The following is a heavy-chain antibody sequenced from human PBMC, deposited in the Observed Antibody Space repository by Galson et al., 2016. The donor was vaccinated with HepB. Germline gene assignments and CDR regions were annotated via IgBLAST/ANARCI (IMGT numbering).Heavy chain of an antibody. CDR3: ARVGTLLVSQDAFDI. V-gene: IGHV4-59*01. D-gene: IGHD3-10*01. J-gene: IGHJ3*02. CDR2: IYYNGNT. CDR1: GGSISSYY. Sequence: ETLSLTCTVSGGSISSYYWSWIRRPPGKGLEWIGYIYYNGNTNYNPSLKSRVTISVDTSKNQFSLKLSSVTAADTAVYFCARVGTLLVSQDAFDIWGRGTVVSVSS.